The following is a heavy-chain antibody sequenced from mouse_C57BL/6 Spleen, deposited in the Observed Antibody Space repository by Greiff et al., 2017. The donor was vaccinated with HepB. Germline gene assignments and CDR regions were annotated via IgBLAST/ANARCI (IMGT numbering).Heavy chain of an antibody. J-gene: IGHJ2*01. CDR3: ARGGVITTVVAPFFDY. CDR2: ISYSGST. V-gene: IGHV3-1*01. CDR1: GYSITSGYD. D-gene: IGHD1-1*01. Sequence: VQLKESGPGMVKPSQSLSLTCTVTGYSITSGYDWHWIRHFPGNKLEWMGYISYSGSTNYNPSLKSRISITHDTSKNHFFLKLNSVTTEDTATYYCARGGVITTVVAPFFDYWGQGTTLTVSS.